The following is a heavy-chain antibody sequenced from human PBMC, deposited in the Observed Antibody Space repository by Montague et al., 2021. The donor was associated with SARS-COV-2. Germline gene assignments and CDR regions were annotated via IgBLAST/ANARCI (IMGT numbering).Heavy chain of an antibody. CDR3: ARAAITMVRGVNRWAFDI. CDR1: GGSISTYY. Sequence: SETLSLTCTVSGGSISTYYWSWIRQPPGKGLEWIGYIYYSGSTNYYPSLKSRVTISVDTSKNQFSLKLSSVTAADTAVYYCARAAITMVRGVNRWAFDIWGQGTMVTVSS. J-gene: IGHJ3*02. D-gene: IGHD3-10*01. V-gene: IGHV4-59*01. CDR2: IYYSGST.